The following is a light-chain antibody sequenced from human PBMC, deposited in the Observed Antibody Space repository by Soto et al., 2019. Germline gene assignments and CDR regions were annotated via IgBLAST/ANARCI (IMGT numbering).Light chain of an antibody. CDR1: QTISNY. J-gene: IGKJ1*01. CDR2: RSS. CDR3: QLYYIYAT. Sequence: DIQITQSPSTLSASVGHRVTSTCRASQTISNYLTWYQQRPGKAPKLLIYRSSILQNGVPSRFSGSGYGTEFVLPNSSLHHDDFATYYFQLYYIYATFGQRTRVEI. V-gene: IGKV1-5*03.